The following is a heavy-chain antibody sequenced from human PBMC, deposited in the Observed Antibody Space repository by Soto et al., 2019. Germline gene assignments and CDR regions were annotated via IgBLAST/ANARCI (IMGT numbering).Heavy chain of an antibody. Sequence: SETLSLTCTVSGGSISSDGYYWSWIRQHPGKGLEWIGYIYYSGITYYNPSLKSRATISVDTSKNQFSLKLSSVTAADTAVYYCARDTAAIGQFDPWGQGTRVTVSS. J-gene: IGHJ5*02. V-gene: IGHV4-31*03. CDR1: GGSISSDGYY. D-gene: IGHD5-18*01. CDR2: IYYSGIT. CDR3: ARDTAAIGQFDP.